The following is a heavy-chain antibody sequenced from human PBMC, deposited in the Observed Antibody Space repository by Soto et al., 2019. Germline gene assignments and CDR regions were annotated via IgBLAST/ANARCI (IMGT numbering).Heavy chain of an antibody. V-gene: IGHV4-59*08. CDR3: ARQRRDIDY. CDR1: GGSISYYY. CDR2: IYSSGST. Sequence: PSETLSLTCTVSGGSISYYYWSWIRQPPGKGLQWIGYIYSSGSTNYNPSLKSRVTISVDTSKNQFSLNLCSVTAADTAVYYCARQRRDIDYWGQGSLVTVSS. J-gene: IGHJ4*02.